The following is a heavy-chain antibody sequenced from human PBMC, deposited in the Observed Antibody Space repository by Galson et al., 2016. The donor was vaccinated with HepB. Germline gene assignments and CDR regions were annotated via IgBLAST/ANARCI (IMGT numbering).Heavy chain of an antibody. J-gene: IGHJ4*02. CDR3: ARAVPFDCTDGVCYSGRIFFDH. V-gene: IGHV4-34*01. D-gene: IGHD2-8*01. CDR2: INDSRST. Sequence: SETLSLTCAVYGGSFSGYYWSWVRQPPGKGLEWIGEINDSRSTNYNPSLKSRVTISLDTSKNQFSLKLSSVTAADTAVYCCARAVPFDCTDGVCYSGRIFFDHWGQGTLVTVSS. CDR1: GGSFSGYY.